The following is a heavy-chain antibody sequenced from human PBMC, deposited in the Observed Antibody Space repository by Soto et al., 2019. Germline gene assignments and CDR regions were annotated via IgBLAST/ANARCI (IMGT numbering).Heavy chain of an antibody. CDR2: MNPSSGNT. CDR1: GVTFVNYE. J-gene: IGHJ6*03. Sequence: QVLLMQSGAEVRKPGASVTVSCEASGVTFVNYEINWVRQAPGQGLEWMGWMNPSSGNTGYAQKFQGRVTMTRITSTNTAYMELRSLTSEDTAVYYCAKNADFFHYHMDVWGEGTTVTVSS. CDR3: AKNADFFHYHMDV. V-gene: IGHV1-8*01.